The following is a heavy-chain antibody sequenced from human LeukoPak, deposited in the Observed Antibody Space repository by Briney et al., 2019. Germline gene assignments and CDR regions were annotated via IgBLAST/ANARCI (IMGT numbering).Heavy chain of an antibody. V-gene: IGHV4-59*01. Sequence: SETLSLTCTVSGGSISSYYWSWIRQPPGKGLEWIEYIYYSGSTNYNPSLKSRVTISVDTSKNQFSLKLSSVTAADTAVYYCAREGGSSWYGIDYWGQGTLVTVSS. D-gene: IGHD6-13*01. J-gene: IGHJ4*02. CDR1: GGSISSYY. CDR3: AREGGSSWYGIDY. CDR2: IYYSGST.